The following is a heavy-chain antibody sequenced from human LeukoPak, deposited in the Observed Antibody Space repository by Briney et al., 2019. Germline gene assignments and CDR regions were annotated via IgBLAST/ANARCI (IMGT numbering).Heavy chain of an antibody. CDR1: GYTFTSYY. D-gene: IGHD1-14*01. Sequence: ASVKVSRKASGYTFTSYYMHWVRQAPGQGLEWMGIIKSSGSSTSYAQKFQGRVTMTRDTSTSTVYMELTSLRSDDTAVYYCARGNPMDYWGQGTLVTVSS. V-gene: IGHV1-46*01. CDR3: ARGNPMDY. CDR2: IKSSGSST. J-gene: IGHJ4*02.